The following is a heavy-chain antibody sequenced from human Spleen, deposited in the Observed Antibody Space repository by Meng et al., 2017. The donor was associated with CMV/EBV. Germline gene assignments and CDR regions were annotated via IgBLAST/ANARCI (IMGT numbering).Heavy chain of an antibody. D-gene: IGHD3-3*01. CDR1: RSKY. Sequence: RSKYMHWVRQTPEKGLEWVPVIYRGGNTYYGDSVKGRFTISRDNSKNTLYLQMNSLRAEDTVVYYCAKTYYDFWSGYYTGLTYYFDYWGQGTLVTVSS. J-gene: IGHJ4*02. CDR2: IYRGGNT. V-gene: IGHV3-53*01. CDR3: AKTYYDFWSGYYTGLTYYFDY.